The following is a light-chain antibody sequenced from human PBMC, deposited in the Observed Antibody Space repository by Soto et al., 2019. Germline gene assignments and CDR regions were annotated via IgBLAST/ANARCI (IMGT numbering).Light chain of an antibody. Sequence: IQMTQSPSALSASVGDSATITCRARQSISSYLNWYQQKPGKAPKLLIYAASSWHSGVPSRFSGSGSGTDFTLTISRLQPEDFAAYYCQQSDSSPRTFGQGTKVDIK. CDR2: AAS. V-gene: IGKV1-39*01. CDR1: QSISSY. CDR3: QQSDSSPRT. J-gene: IGKJ1*01.